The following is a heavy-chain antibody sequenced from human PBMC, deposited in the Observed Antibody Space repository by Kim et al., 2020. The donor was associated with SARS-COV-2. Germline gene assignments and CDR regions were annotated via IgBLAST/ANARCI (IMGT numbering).Heavy chain of an antibody. CDR2: VGHKAHNYAT. J-gene: IGHJ4*02. D-gene: IGHD6-25*01. V-gene: IGHV3-73*01. CDR3: NSLITA. CDR1: GFTFSGSP. Sequence: GGSLRLSCAASGFTFSGSPIHWVRQAAGKGLEWVGRVGHKAHNYATTYGASVKGRFTISRDDSKNTAYLQMNSLKTEDTAVYYCNSLITAWGQGTLVTVS.